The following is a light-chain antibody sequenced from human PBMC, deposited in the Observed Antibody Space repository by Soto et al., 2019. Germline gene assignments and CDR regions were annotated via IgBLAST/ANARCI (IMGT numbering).Light chain of an antibody. V-gene: IGLV1-44*01. Sequence: QSVLTQPPSASGTPGRRVTISCSGSSSNIGSNTVNWYQQLPGTAPKLLIYSNNQRPSGVPDRFSGSKSGTSASLAISGLQSEDEADYYCAAWDDSLNALFGGGTKLTVL. CDR1: SSNIGSNT. J-gene: IGLJ2*01. CDR2: SNN. CDR3: AAWDDSLNAL.